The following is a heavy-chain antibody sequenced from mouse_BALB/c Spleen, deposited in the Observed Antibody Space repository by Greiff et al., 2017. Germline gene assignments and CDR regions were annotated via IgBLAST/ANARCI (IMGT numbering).Heavy chain of an antibody. CDR1: GYSFTGYY. D-gene: IGHD2-4*01. J-gene: IGHJ4*01. CDR3: ARGRGNYDYDAGAYYAMDY. CDR2: ISCYNGAT. Sequence: LVKTGASVKISCKASGYSFTGYYMHWVKQSHGKSLEWIGYISCYNGATSYNQKFKGKATFTVDTSSSTAYMQFNSLTSEDSAVYYWARGRGNYDYDAGAYYAMDYWGQGTSVTVSS. V-gene: IGHV1S34*01.